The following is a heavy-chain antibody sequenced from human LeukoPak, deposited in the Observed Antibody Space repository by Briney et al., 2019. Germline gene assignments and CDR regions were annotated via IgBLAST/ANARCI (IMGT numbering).Heavy chain of an antibody. D-gene: IGHD2-21*02. Sequence: PGGSLRLSCAASGFTFSNAWMSWVRQAPGKGLERVGRIKSKTDGGTTDYAAPVKGRFTISRDDSKNTLYLQMNSLKTEDTAVYYCTTLWRVVVVTATTDDYWGQGTLVTVSS. CDR2: IKSKTDGGTT. CDR3: TTLWRVVVVTATTDDY. CDR1: GFTFSNAW. V-gene: IGHV3-15*01. J-gene: IGHJ4*02.